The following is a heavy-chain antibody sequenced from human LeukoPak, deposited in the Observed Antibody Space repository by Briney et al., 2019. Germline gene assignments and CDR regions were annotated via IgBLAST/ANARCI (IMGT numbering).Heavy chain of an antibody. CDR1: GGSISSYY. CDR3: ARLRPNYDFWSGYPFGGHFDY. Sequence: SETLSLTCTVSGGSISSYYWSWIRQPPGKGLEWIGYIYYSGSTNYNPSLKSRVTISVGTSKNQFSLKLSSVTAADTAVYYCARLRPNYDFWSGYPFGGHFDYWGQGTLVTVSS. D-gene: IGHD3-3*01. V-gene: IGHV4-59*01. J-gene: IGHJ4*02. CDR2: IYYSGST.